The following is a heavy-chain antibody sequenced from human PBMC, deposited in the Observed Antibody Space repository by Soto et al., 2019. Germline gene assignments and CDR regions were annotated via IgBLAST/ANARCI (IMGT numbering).Heavy chain of an antibody. J-gene: IGHJ4*02. CDR2: ISGSGGST. Sequence: EVQLLESGGGLVQPGGSLRLSCAASGFTFSSYAMTWVRQAPGKGLEWVSAISGSGGSTYYADSVKGRFTISRDNSKNTLYLQVISLRAEDTAVYYCAKDRVPYSSSWYYPFDYWGQGTLVTVSS. V-gene: IGHV3-23*01. CDR1: GFTFSSYA. D-gene: IGHD6-13*01. CDR3: AKDRVPYSSSWYYPFDY.